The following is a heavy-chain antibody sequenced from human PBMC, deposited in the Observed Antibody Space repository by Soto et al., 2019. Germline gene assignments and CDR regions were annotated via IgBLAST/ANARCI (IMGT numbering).Heavy chain of an antibody. J-gene: IGHJ4*02. D-gene: IGHD4-17*01. CDR1: GFTFSSYA. CDR3: ARVGIPVTTSLYYFDF. CDR2: IWHDGSTK. Sequence: VQLVESGGGVVQPGRSLRLSCAASGFTFSSYAMHWVRQAPGKGLEWVADIWHDGSTKYYADSVKGRFAIFRDNSKNTLYLQMNSLRAEDTAVYYCARVGIPVTTSLYYFDFWGQGTLVTVSS. V-gene: IGHV3-33*01.